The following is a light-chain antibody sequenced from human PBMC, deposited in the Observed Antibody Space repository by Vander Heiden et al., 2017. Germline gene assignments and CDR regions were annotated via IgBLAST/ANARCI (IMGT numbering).Light chain of an antibody. Sequence: QSALTQPASVSGSPGQSITISCTGTSSDTGDYNSVSWYQQRPDKALNLIIFDASHRPAGVSDRYSASKSGNTASLTISGLQAEDEADYYCSSHTGRTTPLFGGGTKLTVL. CDR3: SSHTGRTTPL. J-gene: IGLJ3*02. CDR1: SSDTGDYNS. V-gene: IGLV2-14*03. CDR2: DAS.